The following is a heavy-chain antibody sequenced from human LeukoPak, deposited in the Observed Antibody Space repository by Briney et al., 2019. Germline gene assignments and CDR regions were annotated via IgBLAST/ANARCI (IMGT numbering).Heavy chain of an antibody. CDR2: ISAYNGNT. D-gene: IGHD3-22*01. Sequence: ASVKVSCKASGYTFTSYGISWVRQAPGQGLEWMGWISAYNGNTNYAQKLRGRVTMTTDTSTSPAYRELRRVRSDDTAVYYCARVDDSSGYSYYFDYWGQGTLVTVSS. V-gene: IGHV1-18*01. CDR3: ARVDDSSGYSYYFDY. CDR1: GYTFTSYG. J-gene: IGHJ4*02.